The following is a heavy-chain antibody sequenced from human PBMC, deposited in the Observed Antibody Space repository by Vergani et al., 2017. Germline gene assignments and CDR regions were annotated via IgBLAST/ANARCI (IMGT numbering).Heavy chain of an antibody. CDR1: GYTFTGYY. Sequence: VQLVESGGGLVQPGGSLRLSCAASGYTFTGYYMHWVRQAPGQGLEWMGWINPNSGGTNYAQKFQGRVTMTRDTSISTAYMELSRLRSDDTAVYYCARDLGVVVPAATSLYYYYYGMDVWGQGTTVTVSS. CDR2: INPNSGGT. CDR3: ARDLGVVVPAATSLYYYYYGMDV. J-gene: IGHJ6*02. V-gene: IGHV1-2*02. D-gene: IGHD2-2*01.